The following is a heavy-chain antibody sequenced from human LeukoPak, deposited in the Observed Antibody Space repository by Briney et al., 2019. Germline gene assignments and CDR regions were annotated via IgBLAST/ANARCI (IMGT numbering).Heavy chain of an antibody. CDR3: ARDRGPVTSDWYFDL. V-gene: IGHV4-31*03. D-gene: IGHD1-14*01. Sequence: SQTLSLTCTVSGGSISSGGYYWSWIRQHPGKGLEWIGYIYYSGSTYYNPSLKSRVTISVDTSKNQFSLKLSSVTAADTAVYYCARDRGPVTSDWYFDLWGRGTLVTVSS. J-gene: IGHJ2*01. CDR1: GGSISSGGYY. CDR2: IYYSGST.